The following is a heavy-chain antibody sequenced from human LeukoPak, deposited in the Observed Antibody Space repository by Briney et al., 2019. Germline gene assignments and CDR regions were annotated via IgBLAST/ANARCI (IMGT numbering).Heavy chain of an antibody. D-gene: IGHD2-15*01. Sequence: ASVKVSCKASGYTFTSYGISWVRQAPGQGLEWMGWISAYNGNTNYAQKLQGRVTMTTGTSTSTAYMELRSLRSDDTAVYYCARAHEGIGYCSGGSCGSNWFDPWGQGTLVTVSS. CDR3: ARAHEGIGYCSGGSCGSNWFDP. V-gene: IGHV1-18*01. J-gene: IGHJ5*02. CDR1: GYTFTSYG. CDR2: ISAYNGNT.